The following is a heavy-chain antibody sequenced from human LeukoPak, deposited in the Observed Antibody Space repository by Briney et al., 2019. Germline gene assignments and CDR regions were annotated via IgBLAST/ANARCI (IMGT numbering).Heavy chain of an antibody. Sequence: GGSLRLSCAASGFIFSSYGMHWVRQPPGKGLEWVAFIRYDGSNKFYADSVKGRFTISRDNAKNSLYLQMNSLRAEDTALYYCAKGNYYDSSGYYGFSVPGAFDIWGQGTMVTVSS. V-gene: IGHV3-30*02. J-gene: IGHJ3*02. D-gene: IGHD3-22*01. CDR3: AKGNYYDSSGYYGFSVPGAFDI. CDR1: GFIFSSYG. CDR2: IRYDGSNK.